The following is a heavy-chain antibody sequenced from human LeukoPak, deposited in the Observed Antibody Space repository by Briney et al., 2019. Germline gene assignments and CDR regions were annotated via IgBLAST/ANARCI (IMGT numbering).Heavy chain of an antibody. CDR1: GFTFDDYA. D-gene: IGHD4-23*01. J-gene: IGHJ4*02. CDR2: ISWNSGSI. V-gene: IGHV3-9*01. CDR3: ARGRPHGNDY. Sequence: GRSLRLSCAASGFTFDDYAMHWVRQAPGKGLEWVSGISWNSGSIGYADSVKGRFSISRDNAKNTLYLQMNSLRVEDTAVYYCARGRPHGNDYWGQGTLVTVSS.